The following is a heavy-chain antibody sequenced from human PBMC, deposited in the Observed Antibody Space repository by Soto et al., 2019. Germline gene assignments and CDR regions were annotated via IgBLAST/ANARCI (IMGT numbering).Heavy chain of an antibody. V-gene: IGHV1-18*01. D-gene: IGHD6-19*01. CDR2: ISAYNGNT. Sequence: ASVKVSCKASGYTFTSYGISWVRQAPGQGLEWMGWISAYNGNTNYAQKLQGRVTMTTDTSTSTAYMELRSLRSDDTAVYYCARDRKAVGSYSYGMDAWGQGTTVTVSS. CDR1: GYTFTSYG. CDR3: ARDRKAVGSYSYGMDA. J-gene: IGHJ6*02.